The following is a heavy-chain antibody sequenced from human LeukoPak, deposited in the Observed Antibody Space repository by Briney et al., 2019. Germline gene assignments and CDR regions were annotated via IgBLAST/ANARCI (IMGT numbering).Heavy chain of an antibody. D-gene: IGHD4-17*01. J-gene: IGHJ4*02. V-gene: IGHV1-46*01. Sequence: ASVKVSCKASGYTFTSYYMHWVRQAPGQGLEWMGIINPSGGSTSYAQKFQGRVTMTRDTSTSTVYMELSSLRSEDTAAYYCARLRGDYEGDYWGQGTLVTVSS. CDR3: ARLRGDYEGDY. CDR1: GYTFTSYY. CDR2: INPSGGST.